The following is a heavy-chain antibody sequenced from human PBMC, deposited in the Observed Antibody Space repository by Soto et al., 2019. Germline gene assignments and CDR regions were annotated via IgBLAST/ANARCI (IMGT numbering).Heavy chain of an antibody. Sequence: ASVKVSCKASGYTFTSYGISWVRQAPGQGLEWMGWISANNGNTNYAQKLQGRVTMTTDTSTSTAYMELRSLRSDDTAVYYCARYYYDSSGYYYYFDHWGQRTLVTVSS. V-gene: IGHV1-18*01. CDR1: GYTFTSYG. CDR3: ARYYYDSSGYYYYFDH. D-gene: IGHD3-22*01. CDR2: ISANNGNT. J-gene: IGHJ4*02.